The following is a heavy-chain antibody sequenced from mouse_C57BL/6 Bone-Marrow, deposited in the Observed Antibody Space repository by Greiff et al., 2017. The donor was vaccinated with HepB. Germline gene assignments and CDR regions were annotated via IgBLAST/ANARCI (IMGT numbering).Heavy chain of an antibody. CDR2: INPSTGGT. Sequence: EVQLQQSGPELVKPGASVKISCKASGYSFTGYYINWVKQSPEKSLEWIGEINPSTGGTTYNQKFKAKATLTVDNSSSTAYMQLKSLTSEDSAVYYCARYYYGSSYPYYYAMDYWGQGTSVTVSS. D-gene: IGHD1-1*01. J-gene: IGHJ4*01. CDR1: GYSFTGYY. CDR3: ARYYYGSSYPYYYAMDY. V-gene: IGHV1-42*01.